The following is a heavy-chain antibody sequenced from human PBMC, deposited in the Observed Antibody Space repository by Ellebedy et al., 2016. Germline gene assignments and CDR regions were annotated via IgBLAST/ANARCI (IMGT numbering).Heavy chain of an antibody. CDR3: AKALGPSYYDAYFDY. J-gene: IGHJ4*02. Sequence: GGSLRLSXAASGFTFSSYAMSWVRQAPGKGLEWVSAISGSGGSTYYADSVKGRFTISRDNSKNTLYLQMNSLRAEDTAVYYCAKALGPSYYDAYFDYWGQGTLGTVSS. CDR1: GFTFSSYA. D-gene: IGHD1-26*01. V-gene: IGHV3-23*01. CDR2: ISGSGGST.